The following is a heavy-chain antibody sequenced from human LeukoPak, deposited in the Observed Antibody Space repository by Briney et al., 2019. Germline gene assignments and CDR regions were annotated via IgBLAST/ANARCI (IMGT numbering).Heavy chain of an antibody. CDR1: GFTFSNYW. CDR2: MKQERGEK. Sequence: PGGSLRLSCAASGFTFSNYWMSWVRQAPGKGLEWLANMKQERGEKYYVDSVRGRFTISRDNAKNSLYLQMNSLRVEDTAVYYCARDLRAHGSWYSNVIDYWGQGTLVTVSS. D-gene: IGHD6-13*01. V-gene: IGHV3-7*03. CDR3: ARDLRAHGSWYSNVIDY. J-gene: IGHJ4*02.